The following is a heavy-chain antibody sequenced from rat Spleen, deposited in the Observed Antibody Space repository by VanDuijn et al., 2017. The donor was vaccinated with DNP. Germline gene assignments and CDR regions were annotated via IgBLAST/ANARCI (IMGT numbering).Heavy chain of an antibody. Sequence: EVQLVEAGGGLVQPGRSMKLSCATSGFTFSNYDMAWVRQAPKKGLECVAAISSGGSSTYYRDSVKGRFTISRDNARSILYLQMDSLRSDDTATYYCTTSILRVFDYWGQGVMVTVSS. CDR3: TTSILRVFDY. CDR2: ISSGGSST. V-gene: IGHV5-25*01. D-gene: IGHD1-6*01. CDR1: GFTFSNYD. J-gene: IGHJ2*01.